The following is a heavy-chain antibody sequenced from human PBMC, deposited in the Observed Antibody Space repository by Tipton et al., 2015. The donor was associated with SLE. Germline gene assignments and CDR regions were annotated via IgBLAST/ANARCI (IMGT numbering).Heavy chain of an antibody. V-gene: IGHV3-30*18. CDR2: ISYDGSNK. D-gene: IGHD6-19*01. CDR1: GFTFSSYG. CDR3: AKVGFEQWLVRLDY. Sequence: SLRLSCAASGFTFSSYGMHWVRQAPGKGLEWVAVISYDGSNKYYADSVKGRFTISRDNSKNTLYLQMNSLRAEDTAVYYCAKVGFEQWLVRLDYWGQGTLVTVSS. J-gene: IGHJ4*02.